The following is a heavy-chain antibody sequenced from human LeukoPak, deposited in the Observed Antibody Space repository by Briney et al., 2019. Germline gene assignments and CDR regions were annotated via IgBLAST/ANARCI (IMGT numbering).Heavy chain of an antibody. Sequence: GGSLRLSCAASGFTFDDYGMSWVRHAPGKGLEWVAGINWSGDSTGYADSVKGRFTISRHNAKNSLYLQMNSLRAEDTALYHCAAGGYCSGGRCPGFDPWGQGTLVIVSS. CDR3: AAGGYCSGGRCPGFDP. J-gene: IGHJ5*02. CDR1: GFTFDDYG. D-gene: IGHD2-15*01. V-gene: IGHV3-20*01. CDR2: INWSGDST.